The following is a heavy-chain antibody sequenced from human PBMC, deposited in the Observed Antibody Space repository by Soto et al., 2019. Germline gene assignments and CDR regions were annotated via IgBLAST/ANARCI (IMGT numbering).Heavy chain of an antibody. CDR2: IIPMFDIA. CDR1: GGSFSIYT. Sequence: QVQLVQSGVEVKKPGSSVKVSCKAAGGSFSIYTVFWVRQAPGQGLEWMGRIIPMFDIANYAQNFQGRVTFNADKFTDTVYMEMLNLRSDDTAVYTLGSWSAEVFDIWGQGTLVTVSS. D-gene: IGHD6-13*01. CDR3: GSWSAEVFDI. V-gene: IGHV1-69*02. J-gene: IGHJ3*02.